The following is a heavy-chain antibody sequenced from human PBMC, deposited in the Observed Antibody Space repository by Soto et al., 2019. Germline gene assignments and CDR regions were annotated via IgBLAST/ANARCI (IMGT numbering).Heavy chain of an antibody. D-gene: IGHD1-7*01. V-gene: IGHV1-69*13. J-gene: IGHJ4*02. CDR1: GYTFTNYG. CDR2: IIPIFGTA. CDR3: ARVRYNWNYGRTYFFDY. Sequence: ASVKVSCKASGYTFTNYGFSWARQAPGQGLEWMGGIIPIFGTANYAQKFQGRVTITADESTSTAYMELSSLRSEDTAVYYCARVRYNWNYGRTYFFDYWGQGTLVTVSS.